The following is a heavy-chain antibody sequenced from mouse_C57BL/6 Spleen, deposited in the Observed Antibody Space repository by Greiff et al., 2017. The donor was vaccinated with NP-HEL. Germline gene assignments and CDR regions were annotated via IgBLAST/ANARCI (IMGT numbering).Heavy chain of an antibody. D-gene: IGHD2-4*01. CDR3: ARDLDYDWFAY. V-gene: IGHV3-6*01. CDR2: ISYDGSN. Sequence: DVQLQESGPGLVKPSQSLSLTCSVTGYSITSGYYWNWIRQFPGNKLEWMGYISYDGSNNYNPSLKNRISITRDTSKNQFFLKLNSVTTEDTATYYCARDLDYDWFAYWGQGTLVTVSA. CDR1: GYSITSGYY. J-gene: IGHJ3*01.